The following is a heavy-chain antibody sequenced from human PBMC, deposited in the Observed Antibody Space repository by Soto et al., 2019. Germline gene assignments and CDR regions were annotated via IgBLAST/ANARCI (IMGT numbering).Heavy chain of an antibody. CDR2: IIPIFGTA. Sequence: QVQLVQSGAEVKKPGSSVKVSCKASGGTFSSYAISWVRQAPGQGLEWMGGIIPIFGTANYAQKFQGRVTITADESRVTAYMELSSLRSEDTAVYYCAREVYSGSYYGWFDPWGQGTLVTVSS. CDR3: AREVYSGSYYGWFDP. CDR1: GGTFSSYA. V-gene: IGHV1-69*12. J-gene: IGHJ5*02. D-gene: IGHD1-26*01.